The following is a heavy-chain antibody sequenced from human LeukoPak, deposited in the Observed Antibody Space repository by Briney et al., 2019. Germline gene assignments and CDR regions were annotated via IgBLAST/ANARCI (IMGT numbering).Heavy chain of an antibody. V-gene: IGHV4-59*01. J-gene: IGHJ6*02. D-gene: IGHD7-27*01. CDR2: IYYSGST. Sequence: SETLSLTCTVSGGSISSYYWSWIRQPPGKGLEWIGYIYYSGSTNYNPSLKSRVTISIDTSKNQFSLKLNSVTAADTAVYYCARDGEWRYGMDVWGQGTTVTVSS. CDR3: ARDGEWRYGMDV. CDR1: GGSISSYY.